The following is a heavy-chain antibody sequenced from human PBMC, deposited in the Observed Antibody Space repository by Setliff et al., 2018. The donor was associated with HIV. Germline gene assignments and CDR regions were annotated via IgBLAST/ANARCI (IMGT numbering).Heavy chain of an antibody. CDR1: GGSFSGYY. CDR3: ARHPRHYNILTGYRYYYMDV. CDR2: INHSGSS. Sequence: SETLSLTCSVFGGSFSGYYWSWIRQLPGKELEWIGEINHSGSSKYNPSLQSRVTISVDTSKNQFSLKLTSVTAADTAVYYCARHPRHYNILTGYRYYYMDVWGKGTTVTVSS. D-gene: IGHD3-9*01. V-gene: IGHV4-34*01. J-gene: IGHJ6*03.